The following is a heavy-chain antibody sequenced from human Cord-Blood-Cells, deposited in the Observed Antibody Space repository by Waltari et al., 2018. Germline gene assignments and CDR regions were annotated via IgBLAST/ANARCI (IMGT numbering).Heavy chain of an antibody. J-gene: IGHJ4*02. CDR2: ICGRGGST. Sequence: EVQLVESGGGLVQPGGSLRLSCPAPGFTFSSYALSWVRQAPGKGREWVSAICGRGGSTYYAESVKGRCTMSRDKSENTLYLQVNSLRAEDTAVCYWAKEFYGDYFDYWGQGALVTVSS. CDR1: GFTFSSYA. CDR3: AKEFYGDYFDY. V-gene: IGHV3-23*04. D-gene: IGHD4-17*01.